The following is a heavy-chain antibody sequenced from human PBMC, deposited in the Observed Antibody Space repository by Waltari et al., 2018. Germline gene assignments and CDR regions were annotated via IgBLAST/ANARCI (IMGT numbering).Heavy chain of an antibody. Sequence: QLQLQESGPGLVKPSETLSLSCTVAGASISSKSYYWGWIRQPPGKGLEWIGSLYYGGIHYNPSLQSRVTISADTSKNRLSLKLTSVTATDTAVYYCARRPYDILTGGFDSWGQGTLVTVSS. CDR3: ARRPYDILTGGFDS. CDR1: GASISSKSYY. V-gene: IGHV4-39*02. J-gene: IGHJ4*02. D-gene: IGHD3-9*01. CDR2: LYYGGI.